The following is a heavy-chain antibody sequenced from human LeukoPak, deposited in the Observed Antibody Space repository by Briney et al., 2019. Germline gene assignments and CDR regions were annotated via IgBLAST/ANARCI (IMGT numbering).Heavy chain of an antibody. CDR1: GFTFSTYA. D-gene: IGHD3-10*01. CDR2: ISGSGGTT. CDR3: AKALGSYYFDY. Sequence: PGGSLRLSCAASGFTFSTYAMSWVRQAPGKGLEYVATISGSGGTTYYADSVKGRFTISRDNSKNTLYLQMNSLRAEDTAVYYCAKALGSYYFDYWGQGTLVTVSS. J-gene: IGHJ4*02. V-gene: IGHV3-23*01.